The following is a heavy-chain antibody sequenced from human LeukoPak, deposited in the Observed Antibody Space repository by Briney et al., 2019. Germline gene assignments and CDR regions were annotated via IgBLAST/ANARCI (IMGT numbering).Heavy chain of an antibody. CDR2: INPNSGGT. V-gene: IGHV1-2*02. CDR1: GYTFTGYY. J-gene: IGHJ4*02. Sequence: ASVKVSCKASGYTFTGYYVHWVRQAPGQGLEWMGWINPNSGGTNYAQKFQGRVTMTRDTSISTAYMELSRLRSDDTAVYYCARGSPSSSGWYGDYWGQGTLVTVSS. D-gene: IGHD6-19*01. CDR3: ARGSPSSSGWYGDY.